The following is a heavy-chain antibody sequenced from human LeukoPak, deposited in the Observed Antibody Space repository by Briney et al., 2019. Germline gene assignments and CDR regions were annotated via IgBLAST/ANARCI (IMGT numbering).Heavy chain of an antibody. D-gene: IGHD6-13*01. CDR1: GFTFDDYG. CDR3: AKGNFGVAAAGTSGS. J-gene: IGHJ5*02. V-gene: IGHV3-30*02. Sequence: GGSLRFSCAASGFTFDDYGMSWVRQAPGKGLEWVTFIRYDGSNKYYADSVKGRFTISRDNSKNALYLQMNSLRAEDTAVYYCAKGNFGVAAAGTSGSWGQGTLVTVSS. CDR2: IRYDGSNK.